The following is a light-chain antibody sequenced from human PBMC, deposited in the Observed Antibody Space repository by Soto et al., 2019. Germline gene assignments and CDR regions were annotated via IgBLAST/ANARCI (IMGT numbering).Light chain of an antibody. J-gene: IGKJ1*01. CDR1: QSVSSY. Sequence: EIVLTQSPATLSLSPGERATLSCRASQSVSSYLAWYQQKPGQAPRLLIYDASNRATGIPARFSGSMSGTDFTLTISSLEPEDFAVYYCQQRSNWPTFGQGTKVDIK. V-gene: IGKV3-11*01. CDR2: DAS. CDR3: QQRSNWPT.